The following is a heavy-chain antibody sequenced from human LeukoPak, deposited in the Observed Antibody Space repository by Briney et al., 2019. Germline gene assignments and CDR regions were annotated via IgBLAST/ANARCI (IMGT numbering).Heavy chain of an antibody. D-gene: IGHD3-22*01. Sequence: GGSLRLSCAASGFTFSSYGMSWVRQAPGKGLEWVSAISGSGGSTYYADSVKGRFTISRDNSKNTLYLQMNSLRAEDTAVYYCAKEPYYYDSSGYYPTFDYWGQGTLVTVSS. V-gene: IGHV3-23*01. CDR2: ISGSGGST. J-gene: IGHJ4*02. CDR3: AKEPYYYDSSGYYPTFDY. CDR1: GFTFSSYG.